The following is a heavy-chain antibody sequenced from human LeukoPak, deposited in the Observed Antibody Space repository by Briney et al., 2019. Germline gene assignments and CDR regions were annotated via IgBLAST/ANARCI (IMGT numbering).Heavy chain of an antibody. V-gene: IGHV3-9*02. CDR3: ARERIGSSGLYSFDY. J-gene: IGHJ4*02. CDR2: ISWNSGSI. Sequence: GGSLRLSCAASGFTSDDYAMHWVRQAPGKGLEWVSGISWNSGSIGYADSVKGRFTISRDNAKNSLYVQMNSLGAEDTAVYYCARERIGSSGLYSFDYWGQGTMVTVSS. D-gene: IGHD5-18*01. CDR1: GFTSDDYA.